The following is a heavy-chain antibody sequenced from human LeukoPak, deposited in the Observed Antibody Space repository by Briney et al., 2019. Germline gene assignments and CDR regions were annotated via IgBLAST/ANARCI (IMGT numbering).Heavy chain of an antibody. V-gene: IGHV4-59*12. CDR2: IYYSGST. D-gene: IGHD2-21*01. CDR3: ARVGGDGYHFDY. J-gene: IGHJ4*02. CDR1: GGSISSYY. Sequence: SETLSLTCTVSGGSISSYYWSWIRQPPGKGLEWIGYIYYSGSTNYNPSLKSRVTISVDKSKNQFSLKLSSVTAADTAVYYCARVGGDGYHFDYWGQGTLVTVSS.